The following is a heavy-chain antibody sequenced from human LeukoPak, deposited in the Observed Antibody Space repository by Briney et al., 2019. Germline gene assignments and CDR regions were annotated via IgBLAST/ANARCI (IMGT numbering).Heavy chain of an antibody. CDR3: ATEGGDLYSKWLRSQYYFDY. Sequence: GRSLRLSCAASGFTFNNYPMHWVRQAPGKGLEWVAVISYDGSSKYYADSVKGRFTISRNNSKNTLYLQMNSLRAEDTAVYYCATEGGDLYSKWLRSQYYFDYWGQGTLVTVSS. CDR1: GFTFNNYP. D-gene: IGHD5-12*01. CDR2: ISYDGSSK. V-gene: IGHV3-30-3*01. J-gene: IGHJ4*02.